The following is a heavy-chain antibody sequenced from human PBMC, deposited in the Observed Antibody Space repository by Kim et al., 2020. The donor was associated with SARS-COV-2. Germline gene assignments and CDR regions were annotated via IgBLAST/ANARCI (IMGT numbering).Heavy chain of an antibody. V-gene: IGHV6-1*01. CDR1: GDSFSANRGS. D-gene: IGHD3-10*01. J-gene: IGHJ3*02. Sequence: SRTLSLTCAISGDSFSANRGSWHWIRQSPSRGLEWLGRTYYRSRWINDYAVSVKGRMFINADTSKNQLSLQLTSVTPEDMAVYYCARLIDYGPFDIWGQGTVVIVSS. CDR2: TYYRSRWIN. CDR3: ARLIDYGPFDI.